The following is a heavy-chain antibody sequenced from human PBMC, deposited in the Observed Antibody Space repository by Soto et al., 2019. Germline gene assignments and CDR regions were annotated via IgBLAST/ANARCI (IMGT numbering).Heavy chain of an antibody. CDR2: IYYSGST. V-gene: IGHV4-61*01. CDR1: GGSVSSGSYY. CDR3: ARGYCSGGSCYDWENWFDP. D-gene: IGHD2-15*01. J-gene: IGHJ5*02. Sequence: SETLSLTCTVSGGSVSSGSYYWSWIRQPPGKGLEWIGYIYYSGSTNYNPSLKSRVTISVDTSKNQFSLKLSSVTAADTAVYYCARGYCSGGSCYDWENWFDPWGQGTLVTVSS.